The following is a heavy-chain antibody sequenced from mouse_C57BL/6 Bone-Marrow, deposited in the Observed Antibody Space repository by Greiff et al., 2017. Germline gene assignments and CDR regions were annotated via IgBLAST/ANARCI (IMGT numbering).Heavy chain of an antibody. J-gene: IGHJ4*01. CDR2: IYPRSGNT. V-gene: IGHV1-81*01. CDR1: GYTFTSYG. CDR3: ARDYYGRGTYAMDY. D-gene: IGHD1-1*01. Sequence: QVQLQQSGAELARPGASVKLSCKASGYTFTSYGISWVKQRTGQGLEWIGEIYPRSGNTYYNEKLKGKATLTADKFSSTAYMELRSLTSEDSAVYFCARDYYGRGTYAMDYWGQGTSVTVSS.